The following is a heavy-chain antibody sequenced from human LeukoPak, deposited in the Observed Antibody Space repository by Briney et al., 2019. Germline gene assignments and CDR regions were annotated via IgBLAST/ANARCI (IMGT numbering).Heavy chain of an antibody. V-gene: IGHV3-74*01. CDR2: INSDGSTT. J-gene: IGHJ2*01. CDR1: GFTFSNYW. Sequence: SGGSLRLSCAASGFTFSNYWMHWVRHAPGKGLVWVSRINSDGSTTTYADSVKGRFTISRENAKNTVYLQMNSLSAEDTAVYYCARGPLGYWYFDLWGRGTLVTVSS. D-gene: IGHD3-3*01. CDR3: ARGPLGYWYFDL.